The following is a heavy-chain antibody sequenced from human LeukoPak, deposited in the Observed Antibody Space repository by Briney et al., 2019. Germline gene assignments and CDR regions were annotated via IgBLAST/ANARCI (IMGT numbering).Heavy chain of an antibody. CDR3: AKYQLLGTYSVRYFDL. V-gene: IGHV3-72*01. Sequence: GGSLRLSCAASGFTFSDFYMDWVRQAPGEGLEWVARIRNKVNSYTTEYAASVQGRFTISRDDSQNSLYLQMNSLRTEDTAVYYCAKYQLLGTYSVRYFDLWGSGTLVTVSS. CDR2: IRNKVNSYTT. D-gene: IGHD7-27*01. CDR1: GFTFSDFY. J-gene: IGHJ2*01.